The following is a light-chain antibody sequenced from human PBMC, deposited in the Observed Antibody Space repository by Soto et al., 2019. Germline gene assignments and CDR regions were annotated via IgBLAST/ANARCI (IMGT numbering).Light chain of an antibody. CDR1: SSNIGSNT. CDR2: SNN. Sequence: QSVLTQPPSASGTPGQRVTISCSGRSSNIGSNTVNWYQQLPGTAPKLLIYSNNQRPSGVAGRFSGCKSGTAASLAISGLQSEDEADYYCAAWDDSLNGYVFGTGTKVTVL. V-gene: IGLV1-44*01. J-gene: IGLJ1*01. CDR3: AAWDDSLNGYV.